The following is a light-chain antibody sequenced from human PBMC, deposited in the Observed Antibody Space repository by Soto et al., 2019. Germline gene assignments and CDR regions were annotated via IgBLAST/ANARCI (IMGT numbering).Light chain of an antibody. CDR1: KLGDKY. CDR2: QDT. J-gene: IGLJ2*01. Sequence: SYELTQPPSVSVSPGQTASMTCSGDKLGDKYACWYQQKPGQSPVLLIYQDTHRPSGIPERFSGSNSGNTATLTIRGTQALDEADYYCQAWDSSTDVVFGGGTKLTVL. CDR3: QAWDSSTDVV. V-gene: IGLV3-1*01.